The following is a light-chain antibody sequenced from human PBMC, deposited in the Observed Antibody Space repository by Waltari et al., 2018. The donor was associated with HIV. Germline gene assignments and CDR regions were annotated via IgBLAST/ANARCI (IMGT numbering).Light chain of an antibody. CDR3: QQYYTTPL. J-gene: IGKJ4*01. Sequence: SNDKSYLAWYQQQPGQPPKLLVSGASSRHPGVPDRFSGSGSGTSFTLTIDNLQPEDVGIYYCQQYYTTPLFGGGTKVEI. CDR1: SNDKSY. V-gene: IGKV4-1*01. CDR2: GAS.